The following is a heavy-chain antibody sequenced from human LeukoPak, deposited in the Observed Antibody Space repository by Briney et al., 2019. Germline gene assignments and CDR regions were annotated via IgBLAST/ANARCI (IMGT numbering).Heavy chain of an antibody. V-gene: IGHV3-48*01. CDR2: ISSSSSNI. Sequence: QAGGSLRLSCAASGFTFSSYSMNWVRQAPGKGLDWVSYISSSSSNIYYADSAKGRFTISRDNAKNSLYLQMNSLRAEDTAVYYCARLVGAPYWGQGTLVTVSS. CDR3: ARLVGAPY. D-gene: IGHD1-26*01. CDR1: GFTFSSYS. J-gene: IGHJ4*02.